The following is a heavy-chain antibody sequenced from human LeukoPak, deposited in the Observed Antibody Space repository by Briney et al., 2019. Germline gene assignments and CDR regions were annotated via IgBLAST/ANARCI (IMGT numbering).Heavy chain of an antibody. CDR1: GGSISSGDYY. V-gene: IGHV4-30-4*08. J-gene: IGHJ3*02. CDR2: ICYSGST. D-gene: IGHD2-2*01. CDR3: ARGYCSSTSCYPANDAFDI. Sequence: SETLSLTCTVSGGSISSGDYYWSWIRQPPGQGLVWFGYICYSGSTYYNPSLKSRVTISVDTSKNQFSLKLSSVTAADTAVYYCARGYCSSTSCYPANDAFDIWGQGTMVTVSS.